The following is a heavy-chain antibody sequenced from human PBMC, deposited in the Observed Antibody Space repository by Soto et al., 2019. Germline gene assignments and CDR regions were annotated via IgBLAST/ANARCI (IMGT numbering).Heavy chain of an antibody. CDR2: ISSSSSYI. CDR3: ARDLSSSGWYPKYYYYYYGMDV. V-gene: IGHV3-21*01. J-gene: IGHJ6*02. CDR1: GFTFSSYS. D-gene: IGHD6-19*01. Sequence: EVQLVESGGGLVKPGGSLRLSCAASGFTFSSYSMNWVRQAPGKGLEWVSSISSSSSYIYYADSVKGRFTISRDNAKNSLYLKMNSLRAEDTAVYYCARDLSSSGWYPKYYYYYYGMDVWGQGTTVTVSS.